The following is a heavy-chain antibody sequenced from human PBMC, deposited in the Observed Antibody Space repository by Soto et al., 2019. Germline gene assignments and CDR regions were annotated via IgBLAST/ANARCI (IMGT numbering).Heavy chain of an antibody. J-gene: IGHJ4*02. D-gene: IGHD1-26*01. V-gene: IGHV1-18*01. CDR3: ARDGRYSGSYGGYYFDY. CDR1: GYTFTSYG. Sequence: QVQLVQSGAEVKKPGASVKVSCKASGYTFTSYGISWVRQAPGQGLEWMGWISAYNGNTNYTQKIQGRVTMTTDTSTSTAYMELRRLRSDDTAVYYCARDGRYSGSYGGYYFDYWGQGTLVTVSS. CDR2: ISAYNGNT.